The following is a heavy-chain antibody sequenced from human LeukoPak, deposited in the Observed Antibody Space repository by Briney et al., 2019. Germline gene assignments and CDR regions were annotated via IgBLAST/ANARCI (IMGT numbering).Heavy chain of an antibody. CDR1: GYSFTSYW. Sequence: GESLKISCKGSGYSFTSYWIGWVRQMPGKGLEWMGIIYPGDSDTRYSPSFQGQVTISADKSISTAYLQWSSLKASDTAMYYCAREGVVAATRVGAFDIWGQGTMVTVSS. D-gene: IGHD2-15*01. J-gene: IGHJ3*02. CDR3: AREGVVAATRVGAFDI. CDR2: IYPGDSDT. V-gene: IGHV5-51*01.